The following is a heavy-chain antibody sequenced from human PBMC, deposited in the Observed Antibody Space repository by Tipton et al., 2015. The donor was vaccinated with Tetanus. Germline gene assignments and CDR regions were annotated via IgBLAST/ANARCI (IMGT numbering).Heavy chain of an antibody. Sequence: SLRLSCAASGFTFSRYAMHWVRQAPGKGLEWVSSISSTSSYIYYTDSVKGRFTISRDNAKSSLYLEMNSLRAEDTAVYYCATGGTFDYWGQGTLVTVSS. J-gene: IGHJ4*02. CDR3: ATGGTFDY. CDR2: ISSTSSYI. V-gene: IGHV3-21*01. CDR1: GFTFSRYA. D-gene: IGHD1-1*01.